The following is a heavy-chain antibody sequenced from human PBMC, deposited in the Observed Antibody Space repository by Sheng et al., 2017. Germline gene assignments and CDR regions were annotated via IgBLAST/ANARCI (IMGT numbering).Heavy chain of an antibody. CDR1: GDSIRGSPYY. CDR3: AREDTTPCRCACYNSGIAY. Sequence: QPHLQESGPGLVKPSETLSLTCSVSGDSIRGSPYYWGWIRQPPGKGLQWIGSIYARGTTYYNPSLRSRVSMSVDTSKNQFSLKVRYVTAADTALYYCAREDTTPCRCACYNSGIAYWGQGXLVTVSS. D-gene: IGHD2-21*02. V-gene: IGHV4-39*07. CDR2: IYARGTT. J-gene: IGHJ4*02.